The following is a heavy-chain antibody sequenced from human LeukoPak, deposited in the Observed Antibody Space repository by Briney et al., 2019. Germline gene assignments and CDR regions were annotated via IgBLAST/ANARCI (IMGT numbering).Heavy chain of an antibody. CDR3: ARWYSSGWAFDY. V-gene: IGHV4-59*08. CDR2: IHYSGSS. CDR1: GGSLSSYY. Sequence: PSETLSLTCTVSGGSLSSYYWNWMRQPPGKGLEWIGYIHYSGSSKYNPSLKSRVTISVDTSKNQCSLKLSSVTAADTAVYYCARWYSSGWAFDYWGQGTLVPVSS. D-gene: IGHD6-19*01. J-gene: IGHJ4*02.